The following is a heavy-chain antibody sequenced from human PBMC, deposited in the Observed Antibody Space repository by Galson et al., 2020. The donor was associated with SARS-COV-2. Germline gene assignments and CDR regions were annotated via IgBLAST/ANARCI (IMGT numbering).Heavy chain of an antibody. V-gene: IGHV3-11*06. CDR3: ARRDDRYSSSWYDY. D-gene: IGHD6-13*01. Sequence: GGSLRLSCAASGFTFSDYYMSWIRQAPGKGLEWVSYISSSSSYTNYADSVKGRFTISRDNAKNSLYLQMNSLRAEDTAVYYCARRDDRYSSSWYDYWGQGTPVTVSS. CDR1: GFTFSDYY. CDR2: ISSSSSYT. J-gene: IGHJ4*02.